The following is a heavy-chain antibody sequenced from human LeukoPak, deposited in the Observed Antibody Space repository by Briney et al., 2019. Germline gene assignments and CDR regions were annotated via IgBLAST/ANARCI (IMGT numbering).Heavy chain of an antibody. CDR3: ARRITGTTSDSFDY. CDR2: IYHSGST. Sequence: PSETLSLTCTVSGNSIRSGYYWGWIRQPPGKGLEWIGTIYHSGSTNYNPSLKSRVTISVDTSKNQFSLKLSSVTAADTALYYCARRITGTTSDSFDYWGQGTLVTVSS. V-gene: IGHV4-38-2*02. CDR1: GNSIRSGYY. D-gene: IGHD1-20*01. J-gene: IGHJ4*02.